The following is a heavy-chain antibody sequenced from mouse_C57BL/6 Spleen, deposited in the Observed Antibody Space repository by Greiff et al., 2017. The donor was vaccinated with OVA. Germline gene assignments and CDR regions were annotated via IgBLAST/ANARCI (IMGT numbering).Heavy chain of an antibody. CDR1: GFTFSSYA. CDR3: ARDPNWDRDYAMDY. V-gene: IGHV5-4*01. Sequence: EVMLVESGGGLVKPGGSLKLSCAASGFTFSSYAMSWVRQTPEKRLEWVATISDGGSYTYYPDNVKGRFTISRDNAKNNLYLQMSHLKSEDTAMYYCARDPNWDRDYAMDYWGKGTSVTVSS. J-gene: IGHJ4*01. D-gene: IGHD4-1*01. CDR2: ISDGGSYT.